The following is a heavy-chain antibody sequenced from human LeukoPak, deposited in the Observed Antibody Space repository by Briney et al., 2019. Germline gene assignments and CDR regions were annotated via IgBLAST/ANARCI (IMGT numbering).Heavy chain of an antibody. Sequence: GGSLRLSCTASGFTFSTYWMHWVRQAPGKGLAWVSLINSDGSYTDFADSVKGRFTISRDNAQSTLYLQMNSLRAEDTAVYYCATELRESGASSRNAFDIWGQGTVVSVSS. CDR1: GFTFSTYW. D-gene: IGHD2-15*01. J-gene: IGHJ3*02. CDR3: ATELRESGASSRNAFDI. CDR2: INSDGSYT. V-gene: IGHV3-74*01.